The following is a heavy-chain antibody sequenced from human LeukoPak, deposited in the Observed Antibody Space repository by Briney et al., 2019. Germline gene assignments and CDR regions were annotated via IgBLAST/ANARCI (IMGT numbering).Heavy chain of an antibody. CDR2: ISGYNGNT. CDR3: ARGPSNGLFDY. Sequence: ASVKVSCKASGYTFSTYAISWVRQAPGQGLEWMGWISGYNGNTNYAQKLQGRVTMTTDTSTSTAYMELRSLRSDDTAFYYCARGPSNGLFDYWGQGTLVTVSS. V-gene: IGHV1-18*01. J-gene: IGHJ4*02. D-gene: IGHD2-8*01. CDR1: GYTFSTYA.